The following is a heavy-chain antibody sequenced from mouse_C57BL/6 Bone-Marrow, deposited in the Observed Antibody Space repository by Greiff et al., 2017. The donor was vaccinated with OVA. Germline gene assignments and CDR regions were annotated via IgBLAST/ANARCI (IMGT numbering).Heavy chain of an antibody. D-gene: IGHD1-1*01. CDR1: GYTFTSYW. Sequence: VQLQQPGAELVKPGASVKVSCKASGYTFTSYWMHWVKQRPGQGLEWIGRIHPSDSDTNYNQKFKGKATLTVDKSSSTAYMQLSSLTSEDSAVYYCATEGHYYGSSWYYAMDYWGQGTSVTVSS. J-gene: IGHJ4*01. CDR3: ATEGHYYGSSWYYAMDY. CDR2: IHPSDSDT. V-gene: IGHV1-74*01.